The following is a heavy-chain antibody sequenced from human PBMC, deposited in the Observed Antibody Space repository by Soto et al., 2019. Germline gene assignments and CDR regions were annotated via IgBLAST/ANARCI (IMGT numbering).Heavy chain of an antibody. J-gene: IGHJ4*02. V-gene: IGHV1-18*01. Sequence: GASAKVSCKASGYTFNSYGISWVRQAPGQGLEWMGWISAYNDNTNYAQNLQGRVTMTTDTSASTAYMELRSLRSDDTAVYYCARESPPADYWGQGTLVTVSS. CDR3: ARESPPADY. CDR2: ISAYNDNT. CDR1: GYTFNSYG.